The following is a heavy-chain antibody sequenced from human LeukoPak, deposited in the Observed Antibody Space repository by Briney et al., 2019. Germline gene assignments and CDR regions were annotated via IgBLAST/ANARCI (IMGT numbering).Heavy chain of an antibody. CDR3: ARLGFGELLTHIDY. D-gene: IGHD3-10*01. J-gene: IGHJ4*02. CDR1: GYTFTSYG. V-gene: IGHV1-18*01. Sequence: ASGKVSCKASGYTFTSYGISWVRQAPGQGLEWMGWISAYNGNTNYAQKLQGRVTMTTDTSTSTAYMELRSLRSDDTAVYYCARLGFGELLTHIDYWGQGTLVTVSS. CDR2: ISAYNGNT.